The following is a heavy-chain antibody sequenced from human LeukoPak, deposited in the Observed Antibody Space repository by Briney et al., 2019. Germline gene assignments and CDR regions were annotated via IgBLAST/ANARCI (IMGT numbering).Heavy chain of an antibody. D-gene: IGHD3-16*01. V-gene: IGHV3-9*01. Sequence: PGGSLRLSCAASGFTFDDYAMHWVRQAPGKGLEWVSGISWNSGSIGYADSVKGRFTISRDNAKNSLYLQMNSLRAEDTALYYCAKEGLGAFFDYWGQGTLVTVSS. CDR3: AKEGLGAFFDY. CDR2: ISWNSGSI. CDR1: GFTFDDYA. J-gene: IGHJ4*02.